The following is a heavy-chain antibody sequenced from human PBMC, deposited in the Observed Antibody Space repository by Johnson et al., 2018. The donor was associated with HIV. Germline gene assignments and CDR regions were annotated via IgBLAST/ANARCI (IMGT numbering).Heavy chain of an antibody. V-gene: IGHV3-30*02. CDR3: ARERVHDKSALDAFDI. CDR2: IRYDGSNK. Sequence: QVQLVESGGGLVKPGGSLRLSCAVSGVIFSDYYMSWIRQAPGKGLEWVAFIRYDGSNKYYADSVKGRFTISRDNSKNTLYLQMGRLRGEDKAVYYCARERVHDKSALDAFDIWGQGTMVTVSS. J-gene: IGHJ3*02. CDR1: GVIFSDYY. D-gene: IGHD1-1*01.